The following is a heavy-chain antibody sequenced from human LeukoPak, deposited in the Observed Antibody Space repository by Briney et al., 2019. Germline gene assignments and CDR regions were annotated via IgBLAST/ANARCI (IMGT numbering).Heavy chain of an antibody. CDR1: GFTFSSVA. CDR2: IWYNGSNK. D-gene: IGHD4-17*01. Sequence: PVRSLRLSCAASGFTFSSVAMHWVRQGPGKGLEWVAEIWYNGSNKYYAESVKGRFTISRDNSRNTLYLQMNSLRAEDTAVYYCSRGGYGDYNNWFDPWGQGILVIVSS. V-gene: IGHV3-33*01. CDR3: SRGGYGDYNNWFDP. J-gene: IGHJ5*02.